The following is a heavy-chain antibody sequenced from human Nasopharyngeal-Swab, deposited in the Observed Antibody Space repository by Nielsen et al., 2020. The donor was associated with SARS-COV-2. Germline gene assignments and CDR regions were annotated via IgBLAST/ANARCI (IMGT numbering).Heavy chain of an antibody. V-gene: IGHV3-21*01. D-gene: IGHD3-3*01. CDR2: ISSSSSYI. Sequence: GGSLRLSCAASGFTFSSYSMNWVRQAPGKGLEWVSSISSSSSYIYYADSVKGRFTISRDNAKNSLYLQMNSLRAEDTAVYYCARGCVLAGPKCYYSGMDVWGQGTTVTVSS. J-gene: IGHJ6*02. CDR3: ARGCVLAGPKCYYSGMDV. CDR1: GFTFSSYS.